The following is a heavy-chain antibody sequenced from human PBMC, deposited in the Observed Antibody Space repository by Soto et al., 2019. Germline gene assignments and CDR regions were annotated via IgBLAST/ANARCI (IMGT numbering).Heavy chain of an antibody. CDR3: ARVRTENYYGMDV. V-gene: IGHV3-7*05. CDR2: IKQDETEK. Sequence: PGGSLRLSCAASRFTFSNYWRSWVRQAPGKGLEWVANIKQDETEKYYVDSVKGRFAISRDNAKKSLYLQMNSLRAEDTAVYYCARVRTENYYGMDVWGQGTTVTVSS. CDR1: RFTFSNYW. J-gene: IGHJ6*02.